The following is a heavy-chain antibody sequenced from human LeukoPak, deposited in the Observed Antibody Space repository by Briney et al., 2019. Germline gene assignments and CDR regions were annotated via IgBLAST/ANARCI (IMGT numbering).Heavy chain of an antibody. D-gene: IGHD1-26*01. CDR3: ARQVGGSARVIDF. CDR1: GASISSKNNY. J-gene: IGHJ4*02. Sequence: SETLSLTCTVSGASISSKNNYWAWIRQPPGKGLEWIGSIYYSGSTYYKSPPTRRVTISANTSKNQFSLKLNSVTAADTAVYYCARQVGGSARVIDFWGQGTPVTVSS. V-gene: IGHV4-39*01. CDR2: IYYSGST.